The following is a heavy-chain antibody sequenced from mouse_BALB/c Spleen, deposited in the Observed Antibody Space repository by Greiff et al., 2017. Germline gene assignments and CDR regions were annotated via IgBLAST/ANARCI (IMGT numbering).Heavy chain of an antibody. J-gene: IGHJ2*01. Sequence: EVKVEESGGGLVQPGGSLKLSCAASGFDFSRYWMSWVRQAPGKGLEWIGEINPDSSTINYTPSLKDKFIISRDNAKNTLYLQMSKVRSEDTALYYCARMAGHYYGPFDYWGQGTTLTVSS. CDR1: GFDFSRYW. D-gene: IGHD1-2*01. V-gene: IGHV4-1*02. CDR3: ARMAGHYYGPFDY. CDR2: INPDSSTI.